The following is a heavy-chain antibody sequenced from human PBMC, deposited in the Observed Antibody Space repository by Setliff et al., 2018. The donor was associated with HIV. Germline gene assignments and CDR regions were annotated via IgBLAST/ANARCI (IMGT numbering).Heavy chain of an antibody. V-gene: IGHV3-7*01. Sequence: PGGSLRLSCESSGFTFNNYWMSWVRQAPGKRPEWVANIKGDGSETYYVDSVKGRFTISRDNAKNSLYLQMDSLRVEDTAVYYCVRPVREPVDWGRGTLVTVSS. CDR1: GFTFNNYW. CDR2: IKGDGSET. D-gene: IGHD6-19*01. CDR3: VRPVREPVD. J-gene: IGHJ4*02.